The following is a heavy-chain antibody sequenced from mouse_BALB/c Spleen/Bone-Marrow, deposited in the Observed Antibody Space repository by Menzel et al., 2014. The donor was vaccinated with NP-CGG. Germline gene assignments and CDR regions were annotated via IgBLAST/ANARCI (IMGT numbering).Heavy chain of an antibody. D-gene: IGHD3-1*01. CDR1: GYAFSSYW. CDR2: IYPGDGDT. Sequence: LVESGAELVRPGSSVKISCKASGYAFSSYWMNWVKQRPGQGLEWIGQIYPGDGDTNYNGKFKGKATLTADKPSSTAYMQLSSLTSEDSAVYFCARNSGAMDYWGQGTSVTVSS. V-gene: IGHV1-80*01. CDR3: ARNSGAMDY. J-gene: IGHJ4*01.